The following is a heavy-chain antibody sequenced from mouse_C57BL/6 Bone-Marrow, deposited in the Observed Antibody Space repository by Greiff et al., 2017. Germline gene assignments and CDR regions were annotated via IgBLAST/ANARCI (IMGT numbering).Heavy chain of an antibody. CDR2: IYPGSGNT. CDR3: ARWVY. V-gene: IGHV1-76*01. CDR1: GYTFTDYY. J-gene: IGHJ2*01. Sequence: VQLQQSGAELVRPGASVKLSCKASGYTFTDYYINWVKQRPGQGLEWIARIYPGSGNTSYNEKFKGKATLTAEKSSSTAYMQLSSLTSEDSAVYFCARWVYWGQGTTLTVSA.